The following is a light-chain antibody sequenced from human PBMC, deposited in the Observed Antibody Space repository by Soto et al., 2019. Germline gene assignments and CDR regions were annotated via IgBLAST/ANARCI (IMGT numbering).Light chain of an antibody. CDR2: KVS. CDR3: IQATHWPLT. CDR1: QSLVFSDGNTY. J-gene: IGKJ4*01. V-gene: IGKV2-30*01. Sequence: DVVMTQSPLSLPVTLGQPASISCRSSQSLVFSDGNTYLNWFLQRPGQSPRRLIHKVSDRDSGVPDRFSGRGSGADFTLKISRVEAEDVGVYYCIQATHWPLTFGGGTKVEIK.